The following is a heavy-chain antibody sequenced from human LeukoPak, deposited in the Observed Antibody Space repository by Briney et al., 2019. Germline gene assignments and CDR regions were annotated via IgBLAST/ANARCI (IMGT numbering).Heavy chain of an antibody. V-gene: IGHV4-39*07. Sequence: SETLSLTCTVSGDSIYNSIYYWGWLRQPPGKGLEWIGSIDYSGSTYYNPSLKSRATISMDTSKNQFSLNLSSVTAADTAVYYCAREYTLYRSGWFLDYWGQGTVVTVSS. CDR1: GDSIYNSIYY. J-gene: IGHJ4*02. CDR3: AREYTLYRSGWFLDY. D-gene: IGHD6-19*01. CDR2: IDYSGST.